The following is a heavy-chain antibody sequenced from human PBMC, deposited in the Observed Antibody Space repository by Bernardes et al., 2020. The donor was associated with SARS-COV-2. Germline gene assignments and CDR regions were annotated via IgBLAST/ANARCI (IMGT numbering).Heavy chain of an antibody. CDR2: IYPGDSDS. D-gene: IGHD3-22*01. CDR3: ARLVASEGSYDSNDAFDI. J-gene: IGHJ3*02. Sequence: GESLKISCKGSGYSFTSHWIGWVRQMPGKGLEWMGIIYPGDSDSRYSPTFQGRVTISADKSISTAYLQWSSLKASDTALYYCARLVASEGSYDSNDAFDIWGQGTMVTVSS. V-gene: IGHV5-51*01. CDR1: GYSFTSHW.